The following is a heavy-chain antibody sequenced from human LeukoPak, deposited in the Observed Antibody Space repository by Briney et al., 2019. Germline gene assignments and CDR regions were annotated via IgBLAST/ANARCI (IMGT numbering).Heavy chain of an antibody. CDR3: ARDLSYGSGSHYTPGPVDH. J-gene: IGHJ5*02. CDR1: GLTFSDYY. V-gene: IGHV3-11*01. CDR2: ISTSGSTI. Sequence: NPGGSLRLSCAASGLTFSDYYMSWIRQAPGKGLEWVSYISTSGSTIYYSDSVRGRFTVSRDNAKNSLYLQMNSLRAEDTAVYYCARDLSYGSGSHYTPGPVDHWGQGTLVTVSS. D-gene: IGHD3-10*01.